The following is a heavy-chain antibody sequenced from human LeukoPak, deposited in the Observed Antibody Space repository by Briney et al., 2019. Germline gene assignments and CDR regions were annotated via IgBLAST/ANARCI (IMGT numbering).Heavy chain of an antibody. J-gene: IGHJ4*02. CDR3: ARGDYYGSGSYQN. V-gene: IGHV4-61*02. Sequence: SETLSLTCTVSGGSISSSSYYWSWIRQPAGKGLEWIGRIYTSGSTNYNPSLKSRVTMSVDTSKNQFSLKLSSVTAADTAVYYCARGDYYGSGSYQNWGQGTLVTVSS. CDR2: IYTSGST. CDR1: GGSISSSSYY. D-gene: IGHD3-10*01.